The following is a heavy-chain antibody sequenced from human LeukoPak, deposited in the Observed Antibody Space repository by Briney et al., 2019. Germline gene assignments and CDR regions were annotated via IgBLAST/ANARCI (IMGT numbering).Heavy chain of an antibody. Sequence: SETLSLTCAVYGGSFSGYYWSWIRQPPGKGLGWIGEINHSGSTNYNPSLKSRVTISVDTSKNQFSLKLSSVTAADTAVYYCARKTGSWYNWFDPWGQGTLVTVSS. CDR3: ARKTGSWYNWFDP. CDR1: GGSFSGYY. V-gene: IGHV4-34*01. D-gene: IGHD6-13*01. CDR2: INHSGST. J-gene: IGHJ5*02.